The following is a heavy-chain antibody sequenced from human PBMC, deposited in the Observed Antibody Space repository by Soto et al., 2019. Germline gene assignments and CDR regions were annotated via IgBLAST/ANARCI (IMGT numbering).Heavy chain of an antibody. CDR3: ARVDWDDSSGYDHWFDP. CDR2: ISAYNGNT. Sequence: GASVTVSCKASGYTFTSYGISWVRQAPGQGLEWMGWISAYNGNTNYAQKLQGRVTMTTDTSTSTAYMELRSLRSDDTAVYYCARVDWDDSSGYDHWFDPWGQGTLVTVSS. V-gene: IGHV1-18*01. J-gene: IGHJ5*02. CDR1: GYTFTSYG. D-gene: IGHD3-22*01.